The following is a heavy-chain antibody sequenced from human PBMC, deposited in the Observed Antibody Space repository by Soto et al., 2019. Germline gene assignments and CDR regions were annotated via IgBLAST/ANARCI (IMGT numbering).Heavy chain of an antibody. CDR1: GYSCTTYW. Sequence: ESLKISCKASGYSCTTYWINWVRQIPGKGLEWMGRIDPSDSYSNYSPSFQGHVTISADKSISTAYLQWSSLRASDTAMYYCARVDGSYWLDPWGQGTPVTVSS. J-gene: IGHJ5*02. V-gene: IGHV5-10-1*01. D-gene: IGHD6-13*01. CDR3: ARVDGSYWLDP. CDR2: IDPSDSYS.